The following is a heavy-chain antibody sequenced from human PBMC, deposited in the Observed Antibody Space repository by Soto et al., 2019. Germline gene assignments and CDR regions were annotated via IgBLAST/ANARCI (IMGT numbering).Heavy chain of an antibody. V-gene: IGHV3-23*01. CDR3: AAMSREYYYYGMDV. CDR2: ISGSGGST. D-gene: IGHD1-26*01. J-gene: IGHJ6*02. Sequence: EVQLLESGGGLVQPGGSLRLSCAASGFTFSSYAMSWVRQAPGKGLEWVSAISGSGGSTYYADSVKGRFTISRDNSKNTLHLQRNSLRAEDTAVYYCAAMSREYYYYGMDVWGQGTTVTVSS. CDR1: GFTFSSYA.